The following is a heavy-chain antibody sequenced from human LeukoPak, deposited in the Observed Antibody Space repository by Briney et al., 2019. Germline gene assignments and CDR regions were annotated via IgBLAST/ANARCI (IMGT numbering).Heavy chain of an antibody. CDR2: IYPGDSDT. J-gene: IGHJ6*03. CDR1: GYSFSTFW. V-gene: IGHV5-51*01. D-gene: IGHD3-3*01. Sequence: GGALEISCKGSGYSFSTFWIAWGRQVPGKGLEWMGIIYPGDSDTRYSPSFQGQITISADTSISTAYLQWSSLKASDTAMYYCARVSDFSSGYYTIYYYHYMDVWGKGTTVTVSS. CDR3: ARVSDFSSGYYTIYYYHYMDV.